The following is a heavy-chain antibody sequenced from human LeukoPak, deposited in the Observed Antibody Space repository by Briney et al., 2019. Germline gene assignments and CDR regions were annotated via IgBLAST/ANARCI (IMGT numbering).Heavy chain of an antibody. V-gene: IGHV3-9*01. J-gene: IGHJ4*02. D-gene: IGHD4-17*01. CDR2: ISWNSGSI. CDR3: AKDMAEDYVLDY. Sequence: GGSLRLSCAASGFTFDDYAMHWVRQAPGKGLEWVSGISWNSGSIGYADSVKGRFTISRDNAKNSLYLQMNSLRAEDTALYYCAKDMAEDYVLDYWGQGTLVTVSS. CDR1: GFTFDDYA.